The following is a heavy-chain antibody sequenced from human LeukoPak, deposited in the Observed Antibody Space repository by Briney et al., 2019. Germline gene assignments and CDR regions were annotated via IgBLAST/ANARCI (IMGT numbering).Heavy chain of an antibody. CDR3: ARGGGRSPPGEYFDY. Sequence: ASVKVSCKASGGTFSSYAISWVRQAPGQGLEWIGGIIPIFGTANYAQKFQGRVTITADESTSTAYMELSSLRSEDTAVYHCARGGGRSPPGEYFDYWGKGTLVTVSS. CDR1: GGTFSSYA. D-gene: IGHD3-16*01. CDR2: IIPIFGTA. J-gene: IGHJ4*02. V-gene: IGHV1-69*13.